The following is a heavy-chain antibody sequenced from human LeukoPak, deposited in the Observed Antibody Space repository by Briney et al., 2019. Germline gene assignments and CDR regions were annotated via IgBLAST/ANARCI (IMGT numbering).Heavy chain of an antibody. V-gene: IGHV4-39*01. J-gene: IGHJ4*02. CDR3: ARTHSGTYYGFDY. Sequence: SETLSLTCTVSGGSISSSGFYWGWIRQPPGKGLEWIGSIYYTGSTYYNPSLKSRVTISVDTSKNQLSLKLSSVTAADTAVYYCARTHSGTYYGFDYWGQGTQVTVSS. CDR1: GGSISSSGFY. CDR2: IYYTGST. D-gene: IGHD1-26*01.